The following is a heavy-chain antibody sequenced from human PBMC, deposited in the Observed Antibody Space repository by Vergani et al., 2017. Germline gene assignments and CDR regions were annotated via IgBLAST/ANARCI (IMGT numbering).Heavy chain of an antibody. CDR2: IHPADSDT. D-gene: IGHD3-22*01. V-gene: IGHV5-51*01. CDR1: RYSFTNYW. J-gene: IGHJ4*02. Sequence: EVQLVQSGAEVKKPGEFLKISCQISRYSFTNYWIGWVRQMPGKGLEWMGIIHPADSDTRYSPSFQGQVTISVDKSISTAYLQRSSLRASDSAMYYCARLYGRDSSGSKYFDYWGQGTLVTVSS. CDR3: ARLYGRDSSGSKYFDY.